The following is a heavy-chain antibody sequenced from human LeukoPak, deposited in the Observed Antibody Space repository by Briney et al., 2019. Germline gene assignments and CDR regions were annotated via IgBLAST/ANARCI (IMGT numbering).Heavy chain of an antibody. V-gene: IGHV4-59*01. J-gene: IGHJ4*02. CDR1: GGSISSYY. CDR3: AREGRDGSDY. CDR2: IYYIGST. D-gene: IGHD5-24*01. Sequence: PSETLSLTCTVSGGSISSYYWSWIRQPPGKGLEWIGYIYYIGSTNYNLSLKSRVTISVDTSKNQFSLKLSSVTAADTAVYYCAREGRDGSDYWGQGTLVTVSS.